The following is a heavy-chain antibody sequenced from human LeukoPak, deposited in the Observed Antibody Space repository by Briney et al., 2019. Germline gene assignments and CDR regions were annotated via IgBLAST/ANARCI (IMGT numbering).Heavy chain of an antibody. D-gene: IGHD6-13*01. CDR3: AKTRPLDSSSWSHGDY. CDR1: GFIFNSFW. CDR2: INQDGSDM. V-gene: IGHV3-7*03. J-gene: IGHJ4*02. Sequence: GGSLRLSCAASGFIFNSFWMNWVRLTPGKGLEWVAKINQDGSDMYYVDSVKGRFFVSRDNTRNLVYLQMNSLRVDDTAVYYCAKTRPLDSSSWSHGDYWGQGTLVTVSS.